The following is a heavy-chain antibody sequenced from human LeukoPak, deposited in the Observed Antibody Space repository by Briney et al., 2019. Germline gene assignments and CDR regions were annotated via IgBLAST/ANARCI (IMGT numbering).Heavy chain of an antibody. D-gene: IGHD5-12*01. Sequence: SVKVSCKASGGTFSSYAISWVRQAPGQVLEWMGRIIPILGTANYAQKFQGRVTITADKSTSTAYMELSSLRSEDTAVYYCARGLMATMVDYWGQGTLVTVSS. CDR2: IIPILGTA. V-gene: IGHV1-69*04. J-gene: IGHJ4*02. CDR1: GGTFSSYA. CDR3: ARGLMATMVDY.